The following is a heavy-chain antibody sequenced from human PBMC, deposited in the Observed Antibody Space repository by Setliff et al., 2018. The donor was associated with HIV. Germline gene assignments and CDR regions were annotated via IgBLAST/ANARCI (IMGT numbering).Heavy chain of an antibody. V-gene: IGHV1-69*05. CDR2: IIPIFGTA. Sequence: GASVKVSCKASGGTFSSYAISWVRQAPGQGLEWMGGIIPIFGTANYAQKFQGRVTITTDESTSTAYMELSSLRSEDTAVYYCARASRGRGNVDTDLYYDYGMDVWGQGTTVTVSS. J-gene: IGHJ6*02. CDR3: ARASRGRGNVDTDLYYDYGMDV. D-gene: IGHD5-18*01. CDR1: GGTFSSYA.